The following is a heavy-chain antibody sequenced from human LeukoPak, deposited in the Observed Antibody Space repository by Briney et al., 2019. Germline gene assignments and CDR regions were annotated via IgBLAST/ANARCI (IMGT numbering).Heavy chain of an antibody. CDR1: GGSMRSASYY. J-gene: IGHJ5*02. V-gene: IGHV4-39*02. Sequence: SETLSLTCSVSGGSMRSASYYWAWIRQPPGKGLEWIGSIHYSGTTYYNPSLKGRVTISIDTSKNHFSLKLTSVTAADTAVYYCARPRGGDFWSGIFDPWGQGTVVTVSS. CDR3: ARPRGGDFWSGIFDP. D-gene: IGHD3-3*01. CDR2: IHYSGTT.